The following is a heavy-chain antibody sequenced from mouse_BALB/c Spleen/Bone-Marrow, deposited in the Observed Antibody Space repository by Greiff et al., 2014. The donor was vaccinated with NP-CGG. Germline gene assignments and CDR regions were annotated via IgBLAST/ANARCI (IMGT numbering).Heavy chain of an antibody. D-gene: IGHD1-1*01. Sequence: QVQLQQPGPELVKPGASVKISCTGSGYAFSSSWMNWVKQRPGQGLEWIGRICPGDGDTNSNGRFKGKATLTADRSSNTAYMQLSSLTSVDSAVYFCARSAYYGSSYGAMDYWGQGTSVTVSS. CDR2: ICPGDGDT. CDR1: GYAFSSSW. V-gene: IGHV1-82*01. J-gene: IGHJ4*01. CDR3: ARSAYYGSSYGAMDY.